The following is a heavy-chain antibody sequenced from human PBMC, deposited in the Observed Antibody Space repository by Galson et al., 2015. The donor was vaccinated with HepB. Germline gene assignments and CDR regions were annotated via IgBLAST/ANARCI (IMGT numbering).Heavy chain of an antibody. V-gene: IGHV5-10-1*01. J-gene: IGHJ2*01. D-gene: IGHD6-19*01. CDR1: GYSFTSYW. CDR2: IAPPDSYT. CDR3: ARHREQWLIQDWYFDL. Sequence: QSGAEVKKPGESLRISCKGSGYSFTSYWINWVRQMPGKGLEWMGTIAPPDSYTKYSPSFQGHVTISVDESISTAYLQWSSLKASDTAMYYCARHREQWLIQDWYFDLWGRGTLVTVSS.